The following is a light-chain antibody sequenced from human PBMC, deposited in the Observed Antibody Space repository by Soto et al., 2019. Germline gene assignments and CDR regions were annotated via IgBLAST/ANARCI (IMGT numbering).Light chain of an antibody. CDR2: EVS. CDR3: SSYAGSNIFYV. V-gene: IGLV2-8*01. Sequence: QSALTQPPSVSGSPGQSVTISCTGTSSDVGGYNYVSWYQPHPGKAPKLMIYEVSKRPSGVPDRFSGSKSGNTASLTVSGLQAEDEAEYYCSSYAGSNIFYVFGTGTKLTVL. J-gene: IGLJ1*01. CDR1: SSDVGGYNY.